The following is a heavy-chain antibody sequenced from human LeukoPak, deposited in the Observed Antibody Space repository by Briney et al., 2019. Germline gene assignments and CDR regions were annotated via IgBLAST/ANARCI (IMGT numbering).Heavy chain of an antibody. CDR3: ARQSGDQSSAWYFDA. V-gene: IGHV4-39*01. D-gene: IGHD6-19*01. J-gene: IGHJ4*02. CDR1: GGSLSSSGHW. CDR2: IHYSGKV. Sequence: PSETLSLTCTVSGGSLSSSGHWWVWIRQPPGKGLEWIGSIHYSGKVYYNPSLKSRVTKSVDTSTDQFSLRLSSATAADTAIYYCARQSGDQSSAWYFDAWGQGTLVTVSS.